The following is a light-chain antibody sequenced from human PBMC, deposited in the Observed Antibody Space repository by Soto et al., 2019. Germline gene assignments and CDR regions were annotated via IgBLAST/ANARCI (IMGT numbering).Light chain of an antibody. CDR1: QSVSSD. Sequence: EILLTQSPGSLSVLPVERASLSFRASQSVSSDLAWYQQKPGQAPRLLIFDASNRAPGIPPRFTGSGSATDFTLTISSVETEDFAVYYCQQSSSWLTFGQGTRLEIK. CDR3: QQSSSWLT. J-gene: IGKJ5*01. V-gene: IGKV3-11*01. CDR2: DAS.